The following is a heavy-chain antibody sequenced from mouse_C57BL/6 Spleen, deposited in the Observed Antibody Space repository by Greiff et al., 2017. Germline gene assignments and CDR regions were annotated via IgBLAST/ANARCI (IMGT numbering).Heavy chain of an antibody. Sequence: DEQVVESGGGLVKPGGSLKLSCAASGFTFSDYGMHWVRQAPEKGLEWVAYISSGSSTIYYADTVKGRFTIPRDNAKNTLFLQMTSLGSEDTAMYYCARRIYYGSGAYAMDYWGQGTSVTVSS. CDR1: GFTFSDYG. CDR2: ISSGSSTI. V-gene: IGHV5-17*01. D-gene: IGHD2-1*01. CDR3: ARRIYYGSGAYAMDY. J-gene: IGHJ4*01.